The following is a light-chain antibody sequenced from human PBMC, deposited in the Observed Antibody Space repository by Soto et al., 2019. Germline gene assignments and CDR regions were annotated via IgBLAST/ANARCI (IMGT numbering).Light chain of an antibody. CDR2: DAS. CDR1: QSISSW. CDR3: QQYNSYST. V-gene: IGKV1-5*01. J-gene: IGKJ1*01. Sequence: DIQMTHSPSPLSASVGARVTITCRASQSISSWLAWYQQKPGKAPKLLIYDASSLESGAPSRFSGSGSGTEFTLTISSLQPDDFATYYIQQYNSYSTFGQGTKVEIK.